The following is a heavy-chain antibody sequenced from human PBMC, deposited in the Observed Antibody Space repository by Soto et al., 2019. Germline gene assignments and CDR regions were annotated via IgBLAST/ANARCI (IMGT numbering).Heavy chain of an antibody. V-gene: IGHV3-23*01. D-gene: IGHD3-3*01. CDR2: ISGSGGST. CDR3: AISLYDFWSAKEGMDV. J-gene: IGHJ6*02. Sequence: GGSLRLSCAASGFTFSSYAMSWVRQAPGKGLEWVSAISGSGGSTYYADSVKGRFTISRDNSKNTLYLQMNSLRAEDTAVYYCAISLYDFWSAKEGMDVWGQGTTVTVSS. CDR1: GFTFSSYA.